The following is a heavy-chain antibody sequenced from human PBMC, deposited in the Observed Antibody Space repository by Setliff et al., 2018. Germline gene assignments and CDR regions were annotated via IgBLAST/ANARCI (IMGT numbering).Heavy chain of an antibody. CDR1: GFTFGDFA. CDR3: LRDLHWGFDY. J-gene: IGHJ4*02. D-gene: IGHD7-27*01. Sequence: GGSLRLSCAASGFTFGDFAMTWVRQAPGKGLEWVSGIGGRGISTYYADSVKGRFIISRDNSENTLYLQMNSLRAEDTAIYYCLRDLHWGFDYWGLGTLVTVSS. V-gene: IGHV3-23*01. CDR2: IGGRGIST.